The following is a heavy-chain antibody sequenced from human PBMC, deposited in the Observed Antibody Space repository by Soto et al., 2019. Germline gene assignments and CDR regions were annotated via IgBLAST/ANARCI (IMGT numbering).Heavy chain of an antibody. CDR1: GYTFTSYD. V-gene: IGHV1-8*01. Sequence: ASVKVSCKASGYTFTSYDINWVRQATGQGLEWMGWMNPNSGNTGYAQKFQGRVTMTRNTSISTAYMELSSLRSENTAVYYCARGMMRLGIAVYWGQGTLVTVSS. CDR2: MNPNSGNT. D-gene: IGHD6-19*01. J-gene: IGHJ4*02. CDR3: ARGMMRLGIAVY.